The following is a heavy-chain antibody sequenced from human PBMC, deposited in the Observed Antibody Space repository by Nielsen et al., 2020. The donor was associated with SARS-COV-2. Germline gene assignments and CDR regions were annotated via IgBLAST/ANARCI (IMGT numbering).Heavy chain of an antibody. V-gene: IGHV1-24*01. CDR2: FDPQDGET. Sequence: GESLKISCAASGFTFSSYGMHWVRQAPGEGLEWMGEFDPQDGETTLALKFQGRVTMTEDPSTDTAYLDLSSLKSDDTAIYYCAADSALGVVIYALAHWGQGTLVTVSS. J-gene: IGHJ4*02. D-gene: IGHD3-3*01. CDR3: AADSALGVVIYALAH. CDR1: GFTFSSYG.